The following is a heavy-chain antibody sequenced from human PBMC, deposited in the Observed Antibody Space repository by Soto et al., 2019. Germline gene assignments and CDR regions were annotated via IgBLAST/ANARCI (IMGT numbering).Heavy chain of an antibody. V-gene: IGHV1-3*01. Sequence: QVQLVQSGAGVKKPGASVKVSFKASGYTFTSSAMHWVRQAPGQRLEWMGWINAGNGNTKYSQTFQVRVTMTRDTSASTAYMELSSLRSEDTAVAYCARDSGYRNIVLYYFDYWVQGTMVTVSS. CDR1: GYTFTSSA. D-gene: IGHD6-25*01. CDR2: INAGNGNT. J-gene: IGHJ4*02. CDR3: ARDSGYRNIVLYYFDY.